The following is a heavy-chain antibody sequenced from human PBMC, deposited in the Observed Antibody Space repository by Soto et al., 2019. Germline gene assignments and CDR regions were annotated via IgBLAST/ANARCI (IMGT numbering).Heavy chain of an antibody. Sequence: GGSLRLSCAASGFTFDDYAMHWVRQAPGKGLEWVSGISWNSGSIGYADSVKGRFTISRDNAKNSLYLQMNSLRAEDTALYYCASLSGDGANLDYWGQGTLVTVSS. V-gene: IGHV3-9*01. D-gene: IGHD5-12*01. CDR3: ASLSGDGANLDY. CDR2: ISWNSGSI. CDR1: GFTFDDYA. J-gene: IGHJ4*02.